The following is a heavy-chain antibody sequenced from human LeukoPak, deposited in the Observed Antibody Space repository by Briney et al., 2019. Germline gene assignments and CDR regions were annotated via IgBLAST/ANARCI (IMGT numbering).Heavy chain of an antibody. D-gene: IGHD3-22*01. V-gene: IGHV1-46*01. J-gene: IGHJ6*03. CDR1: GFTFTNFF. CDR3: ARDLKAPPRHYDSSRVYYYYMDV. CDR2: INPSGGST. Sequence: ASVKVSCKASGFTFTNFFMHWVRQAPGQGLEWMGIINPSGGSTSYAQKFQGRVTMTRDTSTSTVYMELSSLRSEDTAVYYCARDLKAPPRHYDSSRVYYYYMDVWGKGTTVTVSS.